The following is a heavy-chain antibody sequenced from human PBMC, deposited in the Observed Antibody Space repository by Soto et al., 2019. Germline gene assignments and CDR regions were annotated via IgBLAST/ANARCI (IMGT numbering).Heavy chain of an antibody. CDR3: ARRYGSCFDY. Sequence: SETLSLTCDVQGGSFSGYIWTWIRQPPGKGLQWIGQINHSGSTYYNPSLKSRVTISVDTSKNQFSLKLSSVTAADTAVYYCARRYGSCFDYWGQGTLVTVSS. D-gene: IGHD5-18*01. CDR1: GGSFSGYI. CDR2: INHSGST. J-gene: IGHJ4*02. V-gene: IGHV4-34*01.